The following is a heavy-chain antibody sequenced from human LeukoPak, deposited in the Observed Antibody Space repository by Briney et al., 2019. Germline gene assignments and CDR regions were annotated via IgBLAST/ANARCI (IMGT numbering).Heavy chain of an antibody. CDR1: DGSISSYY. Sequence: PSETLSLTCTVSDGSISSYYWSWIPQPPGNGREWIGEINHSGSTNYNPSLKSRVTISVDTSENQFSLKLSSVTAADTAVYYCARVRSPYYYGSGSYYNRGYFDYWGQGTLVTVSS. V-gene: IGHV4-34*01. CDR3: ARVRSPYYYGSGSYYNRGYFDY. D-gene: IGHD3-10*01. CDR2: INHSGST. J-gene: IGHJ4*02.